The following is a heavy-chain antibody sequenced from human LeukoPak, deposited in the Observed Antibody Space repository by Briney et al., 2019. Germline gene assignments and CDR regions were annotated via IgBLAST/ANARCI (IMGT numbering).Heavy chain of an antibody. CDR1: GFTFSNFA. CDR3: ARWPHCQDF. Sequence: PGGSLRLSCAASGFTFSNFAMSWVRQAPGKGLEWVANINKDGSEEKYVDSVKGRFTISRDHAKNSLYLQMSSLRADDTAVYYCARWPHCQDFWGRGTRVTVSS. J-gene: IGHJ4*02. V-gene: IGHV3-7*03. CDR2: INKDGSEE.